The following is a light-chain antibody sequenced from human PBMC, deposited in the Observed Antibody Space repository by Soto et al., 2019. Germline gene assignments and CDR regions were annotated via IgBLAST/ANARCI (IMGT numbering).Light chain of an antibody. CDR3: QQYNKWPLT. J-gene: IGKJ1*01. CDR1: QSVNSN. Sequence: EIVMTQSPATLSVSPGEKATLSCRASQSVNSNLAWYQQKPCQAPRLLIYGASTRATGIPARFSGSGSGTEFTLTISSLQSEDFAVYYCQQYNKWPLTFGQGTKVEIK. V-gene: IGKV3-15*01. CDR2: GAS.